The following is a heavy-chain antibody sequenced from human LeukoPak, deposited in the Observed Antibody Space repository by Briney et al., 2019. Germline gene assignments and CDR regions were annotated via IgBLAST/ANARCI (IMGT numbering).Heavy chain of an antibody. J-gene: IGHJ4*02. CDR1: GFTFDDYA. Sequence: GGSLRLPCAASGFTFDDYAMHWVRQAPGKGLEWVSVIYSGGSTYYADSVKGRFTISRDNSKNTLYLQMNSLRAEDTAVYYCARGISSWYERAYYFDYWGQGTLVTVSS. V-gene: IGHV3-53*01. D-gene: IGHD6-13*01. CDR3: ARGISSWYERAYYFDY. CDR2: IYSGGST.